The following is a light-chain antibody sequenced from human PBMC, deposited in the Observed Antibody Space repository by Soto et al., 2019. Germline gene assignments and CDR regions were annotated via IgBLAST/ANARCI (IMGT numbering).Light chain of an antibody. Sequence: EIVMTQSPATLSVSPGERATLSCRASRTVSRNLAWYQQKPGQAPRLLIYGASTRATGIPARFSGSGSGTEFTLTISSLQYYDFAVYYCQQYNNWPPITFGGGTKVEIK. CDR3: QQYNNWPPIT. CDR1: RTVSRN. CDR2: GAS. J-gene: IGKJ4*01. V-gene: IGKV3-15*01.